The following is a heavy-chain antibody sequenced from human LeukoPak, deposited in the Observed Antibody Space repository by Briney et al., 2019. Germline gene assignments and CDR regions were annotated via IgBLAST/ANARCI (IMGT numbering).Heavy chain of an antibody. V-gene: IGHV4-30-4*01. D-gene: IGHD2-15*01. J-gene: IGHJ3*02. CDR1: GASIRSGDYY. CDR2: IYDSGST. CDR3: ARDCSGGSCYGAFDI. Sequence: SETLSLTYTVSGASIRSGDYYWSWIRQPPGKGLEWIGYIYDSGSTYYNPSLKSRITISVDTSENRFSLKLSSVTATDTAVYYCARDCSGGSCYGAFDIWGQGTMVTVSS.